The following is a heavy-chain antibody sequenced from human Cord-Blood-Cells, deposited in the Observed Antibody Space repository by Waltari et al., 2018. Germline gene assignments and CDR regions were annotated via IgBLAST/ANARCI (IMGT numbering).Heavy chain of an antibody. D-gene: IGHD2-15*01. V-gene: IGHV4-34*01. J-gene: IGHJ3*02. CDR1: GGSFSGYY. CDR3: ARGRGTYGYCSGGSCYGSAFDI. CDR2: INHSGHT. Sequence: QVQLQQWGAGLLKPSETLSLTCAVYGGSFSGYYWSWIRQPPGKGLEWIGEINHSGHTNYNPPLKSRVTISVDTSKNQFSLKLSSVTAADTAVYYCARGRGTYGYCSGGSCYGSAFDIWGQGTMVTDSS.